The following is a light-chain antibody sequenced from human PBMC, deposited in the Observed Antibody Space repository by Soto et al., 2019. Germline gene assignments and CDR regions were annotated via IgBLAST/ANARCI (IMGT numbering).Light chain of an antibody. Sequence: QPVLTQPASVSGSPGQSITISCTGTSSDIGIYNYVSWYQQHPDKVPKLIIFGVSNRPSGISNRFSGSKSGNTASLTISGLQTEDEADYYCTSYTTTSTVVFGGGTKLTVL. V-gene: IGLV2-14*01. J-gene: IGLJ2*01. CDR1: SSDIGIYNY. CDR2: GVS. CDR3: TSYTTTSTVV.